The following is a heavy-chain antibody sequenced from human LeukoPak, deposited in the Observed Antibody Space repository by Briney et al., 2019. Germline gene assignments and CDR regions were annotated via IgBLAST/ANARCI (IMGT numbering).Heavy chain of an antibody. CDR1: GFTFSNYA. J-gene: IGHJ4*02. CDR2: ISGSDGST. D-gene: IGHD3-22*01. Sequence: PGGSLRLSCAASGFTFSNYAMSWVRQAPGKGLEWVSAISGSDGSTYYADSVKGRFTISRDNSKNTLYLQMDSLRAEDTAVYYCAKDGLVSYDSSGRYYFDYWGQGTLVTVSS. CDR3: AKDGLVSYDSSGRYYFDY. V-gene: IGHV3-23*01.